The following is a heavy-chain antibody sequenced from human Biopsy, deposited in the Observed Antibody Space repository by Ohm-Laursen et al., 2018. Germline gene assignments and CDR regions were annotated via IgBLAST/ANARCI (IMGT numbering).Heavy chain of an antibody. D-gene: IGHD4-11*01. V-gene: IGHV4-59*02. J-gene: IGHJ6*02. Sequence: SDTLSLTCTVSGDSVTKYYWSWIRQPPGKGLEWIGHIYYSVMTNYNPSLQSRVSISVDTSRNQVSLTLSSVTAADTAVYYCARDSGILNYGNFKYYHYYGMDVWGQGTLVTVS. CDR1: GDSVTKYY. CDR2: IYYSVMT. CDR3: ARDSGILNYGNFKYYHYYGMDV.